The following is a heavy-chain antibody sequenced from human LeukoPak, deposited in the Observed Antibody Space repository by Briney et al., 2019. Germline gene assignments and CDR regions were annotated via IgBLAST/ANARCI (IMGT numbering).Heavy chain of an antibody. CDR1: GGSISSSSYY. J-gene: IGHJ4*02. CDR3: ARRPSVFGVVIKDYFDY. CDR2: IYYSGIS. V-gene: IGHV4-39*01. Sequence: SETLSLTCTVSGGSISSSSYYWGWIRQPPGKGLEWIGSIYYSGISYYNPSLKSRVTISVDTSKNQFSLKLSSVTAADTAVYYCARRPSVFGVVIKDYFDYWGQGTVVTVSS. D-gene: IGHD3-3*01.